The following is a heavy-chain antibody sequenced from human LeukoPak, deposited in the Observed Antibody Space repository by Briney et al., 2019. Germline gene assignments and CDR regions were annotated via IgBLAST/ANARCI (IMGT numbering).Heavy chain of an antibody. Sequence: GWSLRLSCAASGFTFSSYWMHWVRQAPGKWLLLVSRINSDGSSTSYADSVKGRFTISRDNAKNTLYRQMNSLRDEDTVVYYCTREKDYYDSSGYYRDAFDIWGQGTQVTASS. CDR2: INSDGSST. CDR1: GFTFSSYW. J-gene: IGHJ3*02. CDR3: TREKDYYDSSGYYRDAFDI. V-gene: IGHV3-74*01. D-gene: IGHD3-22*01.